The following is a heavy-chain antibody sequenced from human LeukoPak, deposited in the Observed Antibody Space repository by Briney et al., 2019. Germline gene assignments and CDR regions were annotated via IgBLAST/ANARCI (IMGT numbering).Heavy chain of an antibody. CDR2: INPKNGGT. V-gene: IGHV1-2*02. J-gene: IGHJ6*02. D-gene: IGHD2-15*01. CDR3: ATHQGGLYCGMVV. Sequence: ASVKVSCKASGYTFTHYYMHWVRQAPGQGLEWMGWINPKNGGTGYAQNFQGRVTMTRDTSNSTAYMELSSLRSDDTAVYYCATHQGGLYCGMVVWGQGTTVTVSS. CDR1: GYTFTHYY.